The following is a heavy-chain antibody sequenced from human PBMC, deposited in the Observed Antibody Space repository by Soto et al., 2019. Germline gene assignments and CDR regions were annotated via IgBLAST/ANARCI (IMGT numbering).Heavy chain of an antibody. CDR3: ATGYRSAYGPFDS. V-gene: IGHV3-66*01. J-gene: IGHJ4*02. CDR2: IYSGGST. D-gene: IGHD5-12*01. Sequence: GGSLRLSCAASGFTVSSNYMSWVRQAPGKGLEWVSVIYSGGSTYYADSVKGRFTISRDNSKNTLYLQMNSLRAEDTALYYCATGYRSAYGPFDSWGQGTLVTVSS. CDR1: GFTVSSNY.